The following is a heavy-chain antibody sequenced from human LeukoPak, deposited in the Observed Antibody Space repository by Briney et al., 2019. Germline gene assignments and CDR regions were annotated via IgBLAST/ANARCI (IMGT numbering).Heavy chain of an antibody. CDR1: GGSISSYY. D-gene: IGHD3-10*01. V-gene: IGHV4-4*07. Sequence: PSETLSLTCTVSGGSISSYYWSWIRQPAGKGLEWIGRIYTSGSTNYNPSLKSRVTISVDTSKNQFSLKLSSVTAADTAVYYCARRRLLWFGELFRSRGPLDYWGQGTLVTVSS. CDR3: ARRRLLWFGELFRSRGPLDY. CDR2: IYTSGST. J-gene: IGHJ4*02.